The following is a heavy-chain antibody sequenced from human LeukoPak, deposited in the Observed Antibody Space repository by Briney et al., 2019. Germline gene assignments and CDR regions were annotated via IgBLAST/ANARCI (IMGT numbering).Heavy chain of an antibody. Sequence: GGSLRLSCAASGFTFSSYWMSWVRQAPGKGLEWVANIKQDGSEKYYVDSVKGRFTISRNNAKNSLYLQMNSLRAEDTAVYYCARRRYSGSSQHFDYWGQGTLVTVSS. CDR2: IKQDGSEK. D-gene: IGHD1-26*01. J-gene: IGHJ4*02. V-gene: IGHV3-7*01. CDR3: ARRRYSGSSQHFDY. CDR1: GFTFSSYW.